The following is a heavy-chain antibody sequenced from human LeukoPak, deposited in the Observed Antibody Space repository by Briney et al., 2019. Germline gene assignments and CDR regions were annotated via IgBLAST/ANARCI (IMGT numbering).Heavy chain of an antibody. Sequence: PGGSLRLSCAASGFTSSTYGMLWVRQAPGQGPEWVALIRYDGSNKYYADSVKGRFTISRDNAKNSLYLQMNSLRAEDTAVYYCASNPRPRNYYDSSGYYAEPNWFDPWGQGTLVTVSS. CDR1: GFTSSTYG. D-gene: IGHD3-22*01. CDR2: IRYDGSNK. J-gene: IGHJ5*02. CDR3: ASNPRPRNYYDSSGYYAEPNWFDP. V-gene: IGHV3-30*02.